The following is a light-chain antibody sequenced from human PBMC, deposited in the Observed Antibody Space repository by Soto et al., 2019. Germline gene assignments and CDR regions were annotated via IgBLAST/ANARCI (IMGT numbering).Light chain of an antibody. V-gene: IGKV3-15*01. J-gene: IGKJ1*01. CDR3: QQYSSWPRT. CDR1: QSVSTN. Sequence: IVMTQSPATLSVSPGKRATLSCRASQSVSTNLAWYQQKPGQAPRLLIHGASTRATGIPARFSGSGSGTEFTLTITSLQSEDFAVYFCQQYSSWPRTFGQGTMVDIK. CDR2: GAS.